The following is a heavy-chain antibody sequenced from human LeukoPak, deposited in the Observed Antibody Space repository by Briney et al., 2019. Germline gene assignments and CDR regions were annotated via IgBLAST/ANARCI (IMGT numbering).Heavy chain of an antibody. Sequence: GGSLRLSCAASGFTFINFGISWVRQAPGKGLEWVSVISGSGGTTYYAGSVKGRFTISRDNSKNTLYLQMNSLRAEDTAVYYCAKDRMVRGVKGLYNWFDPWGQGTLVTVSS. CDR1: GFTFINFG. CDR2: ISGSGGTT. CDR3: AKDRMVRGVKGLYNWFDP. D-gene: IGHD3-10*01. V-gene: IGHV3-23*01. J-gene: IGHJ5*02.